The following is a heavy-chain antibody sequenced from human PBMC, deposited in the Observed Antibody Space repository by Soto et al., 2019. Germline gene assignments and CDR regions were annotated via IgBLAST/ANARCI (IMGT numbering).Heavy chain of an antibody. Sequence: EVQLVESGGGLVEPGGSLRLSCAASGFTFSTYFMNWVRQAPGKGLEWVSSIIDSGNYMYYADSVKSRFIISRDNARNSLYLQMNSLTTEDTAVYYCAREGEGRTAYFDYWGQGALVTVSS. CDR1: GFTFSTYF. V-gene: IGHV3-21*01. D-gene: IGHD3-16*01. J-gene: IGHJ4*02. CDR3: AREGEGRTAYFDY. CDR2: IIDSGNYM.